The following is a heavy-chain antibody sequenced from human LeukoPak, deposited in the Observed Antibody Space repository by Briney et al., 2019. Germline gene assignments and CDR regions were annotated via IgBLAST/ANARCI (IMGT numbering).Heavy chain of an antibody. CDR3: ARDRGVYYDSSGYYSDY. Sequence: PGGSLRLSCAASGFTFSSYSMNWVRQAPGKGLEWVSSISGSSSYIYYADSVKGRFTISRDNAKNSLYLQMNSLRAEDTAVYYCARDRGVYYDSSGYYSDYWGQGTLVTVSS. V-gene: IGHV3-21*01. J-gene: IGHJ4*02. CDR1: GFTFSSYS. D-gene: IGHD3-22*01. CDR2: ISGSSSYI.